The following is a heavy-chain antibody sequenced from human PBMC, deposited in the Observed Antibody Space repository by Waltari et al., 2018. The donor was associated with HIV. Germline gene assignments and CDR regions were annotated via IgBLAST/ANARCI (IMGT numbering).Heavy chain of an antibody. CDR3: ARETLFDGDYVKYIDF. Sequence: QVTLVQSGVEVKKPGASVTVSCTASGYTFTDFYIHWVRQAPRQGIEWRGWIKQNTVETKYAQQFRGRVTMTRATSINQVDMKLWTLRPDDTATYYCARETLFDGDYVKYIDFWGQAALVTASS. D-gene: IGHD4-17*01. V-gene: IGHV1-2*02. J-gene: IGHJ4*02. CDR2: IKQNTVET. CDR1: GYTFTDFY.